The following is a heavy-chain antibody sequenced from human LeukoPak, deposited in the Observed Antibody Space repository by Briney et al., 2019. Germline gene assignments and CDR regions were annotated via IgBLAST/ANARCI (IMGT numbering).Heavy chain of an antibody. V-gene: IGHV3-7*01. J-gene: IGHJ4*02. D-gene: IGHD3-10*01. CDR3: ASAGWFGEGYFDY. CDR1: GFTFSSYW. Sequence: GGSLRLSCAASGFTFSSYWMSWVRQAPGKGLEWVANIKQDGSEKYYVDSVKGRFTISRDNAKNSLYLQMNSLRAEDTAVYYCASAGWFGEGYFDYWGQGTLVTVSS. CDR2: IKQDGSEK.